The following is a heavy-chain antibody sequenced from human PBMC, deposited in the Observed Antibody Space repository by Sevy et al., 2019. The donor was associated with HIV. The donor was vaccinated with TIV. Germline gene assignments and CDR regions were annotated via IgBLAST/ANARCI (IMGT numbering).Heavy chain of an antibody. CDR2: INPNSGVT. Sequence: ASVKVSCKASGYTFAVYYMHWVRQAPGQGLEWMGRINPNSGVTNYALKFQGRVTMTRDTSITTAYMELNRLGSDDTAVYYCAVLATISSFDYWGQGSLVTVSS. V-gene: IGHV1-2*06. J-gene: IGHJ4*02. D-gene: IGHD5-12*01. CDR1: GYTFAVYY. CDR3: AVLATISSFDY.